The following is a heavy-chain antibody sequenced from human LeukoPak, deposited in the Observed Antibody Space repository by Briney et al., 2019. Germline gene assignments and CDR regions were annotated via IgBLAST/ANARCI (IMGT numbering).Heavy chain of an antibody. D-gene: IGHD3-10*01. V-gene: IGHV3-73*01. CDR2: IESKVTCYAT. CDR1: GFTFSGSA. Sequence: TGGSLRLSCAASGFTFSGSAIHWVRQASGQGLEWLGCIESKVTCYATVHAPSVKGRFTISRDESKNTAYLQMNSLKTEDTAVYYCARRGDDFTDAFDLWGQGTMVTVSS. J-gene: IGHJ3*01. CDR3: ARRGDDFTDAFDL.